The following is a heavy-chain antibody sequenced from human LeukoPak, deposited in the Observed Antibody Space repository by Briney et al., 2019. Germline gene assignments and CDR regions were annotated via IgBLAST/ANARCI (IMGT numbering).Heavy chain of an antibody. J-gene: IGHJ4*02. CDR3: ARDYCSSTSCLFDY. CDR1: GYTFTGYH. Sequence: ASAKVSCKTSGYTFTGYHMHWVRQAPGQGLEWMGRINPNSGDTNYAQKFQGRVTMTRDTSISTAHMELSRLTSDDTAMYYCARDYCSSTSCLFDYWGQGTLVTVSS. CDR2: INPNSGDT. V-gene: IGHV1-2*06. D-gene: IGHD2-2*01.